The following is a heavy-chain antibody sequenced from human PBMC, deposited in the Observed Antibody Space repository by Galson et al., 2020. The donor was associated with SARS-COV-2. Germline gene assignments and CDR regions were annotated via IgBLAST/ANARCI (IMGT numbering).Heavy chain of an antibody. CDR1: GFTSSSYA. D-gene: IGHD2-2*01. CDR3: ARDHAGNYYYGMDV. V-gene: IGHV3-30*04. Sequence: GGSLRLSCAASGFTSSSYAMHWVRQAPGKGLERLTAISNDGSNKYYADSVKGRFTISRDNSKNTLYLQMNSLRAEDTAVYYCARDHAGNYYYGMDVWGQGTTVTVSS. CDR2: ISNDGSNK. J-gene: IGHJ6*02.